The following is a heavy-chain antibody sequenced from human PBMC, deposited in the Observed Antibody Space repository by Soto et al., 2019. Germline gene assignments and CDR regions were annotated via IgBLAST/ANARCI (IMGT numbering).Heavy chain of an antibody. CDR1: GFTFDDYA. V-gene: IGHV3-9*01. CDR2: ISWNSGSI. CDR3: AKDSYGSGSQKGYYYYYMDV. D-gene: IGHD3-10*01. J-gene: IGHJ6*03. Sequence: GGSLRLSCAASGFTFDDYAMHWVRQAPGKGLEWVSGISWNSGSIGYADSVKGRFTISRDNAKNSLYLQMNSLRAEDTALYYCAKDSYGSGSQKGYYYYYMDVWGKGTTVTVSS.